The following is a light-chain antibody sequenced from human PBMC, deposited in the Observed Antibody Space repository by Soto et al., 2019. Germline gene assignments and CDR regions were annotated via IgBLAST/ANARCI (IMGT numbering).Light chain of an antibody. V-gene: IGKV1-12*01. CDR1: QGISSW. CDR2: AAS. Sequence: DIQMSQSPSSVSASVGDRFTFTCRASQGISSWLAWYQKKPGKAPNILIYAASSLQSGVPSRLSGSESGKDVTLTISRLQPEDGAMDVGQQANSFPITFGQGTRLEIK. J-gene: IGKJ5*01. CDR3: QQANSFPIT.